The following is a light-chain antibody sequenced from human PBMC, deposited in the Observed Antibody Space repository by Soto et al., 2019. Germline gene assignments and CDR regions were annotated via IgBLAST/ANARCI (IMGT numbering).Light chain of an antibody. J-gene: IGKJ1*01. CDR3: QQYNNWPRT. CDR2: GAS. Sequence: EIVMTQSPATLAVSPGERATLSCRASQSVSSNLAWYQQKPGQAPRLLIYGASTWATGIPARFSGSGSGTEFTLTISSMQSEDFAVYYCQQYNNWPRTFGQGTKVESK. CDR1: QSVSSN. V-gene: IGKV3-15*01.